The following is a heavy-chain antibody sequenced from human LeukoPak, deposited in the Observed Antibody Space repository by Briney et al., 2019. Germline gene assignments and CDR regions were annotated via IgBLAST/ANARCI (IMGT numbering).Heavy chain of an antibody. CDR1: GGSISSYY. D-gene: IGHD3-10*01. CDR2: IYYSGST. CDR3: ARHSMVRGVILYCFDY. Sequence: SETLSLTCTVSGGSISSYYWSWIRQPPGKGLEWIGYIYYSGSTNYNPSLKSRVTISVDTSKNQFSLKLSSVTAADTAVYYCARHSMVRGVILYCFDYWGQGTLVTVSS. J-gene: IGHJ4*02. V-gene: IGHV4-59*08.